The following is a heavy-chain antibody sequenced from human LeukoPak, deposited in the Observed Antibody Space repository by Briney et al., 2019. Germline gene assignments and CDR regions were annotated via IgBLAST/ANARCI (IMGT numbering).Heavy chain of an antibody. CDR1: GYTCTGYY. CDR3: ARAYCSGGSCYYRWFDP. D-gene: IGHD2-15*01. CDR2: INPNSGGT. J-gene: IGHJ5*02. Sequence: ASVKVSCKASGYTCTGYYMHWVRQAPGQGLEWMGRINPNSGGTNYAQKFQGRVTMTRDTSISTAYLELSRLRSDDTAVYYCARAYCSGGSCYYRWFDPWGQGTLVTVSS. V-gene: IGHV1-2*06.